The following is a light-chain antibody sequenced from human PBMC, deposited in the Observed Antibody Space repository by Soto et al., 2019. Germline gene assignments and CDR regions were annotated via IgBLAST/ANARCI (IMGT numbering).Light chain of an antibody. CDR2: GNS. J-gene: IGLJ2*01. V-gene: IGLV1-40*01. Sequence: QSVLTQPPSVSGAPGQRVTISCTGSSSNIGAGYDVHWYHQLPGTASKLLIYGNSNRPSGVPDRFSGSKSGTSASLAITGLQAEDEADYYCQSYDISLSVVFGGGTKLTVL. CDR1: SSNIGAGYD. CDR3: QSYDISLSVV.